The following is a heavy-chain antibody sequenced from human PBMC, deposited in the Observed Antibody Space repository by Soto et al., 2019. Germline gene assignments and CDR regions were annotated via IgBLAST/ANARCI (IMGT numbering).Heavy chain of an antibody. CDR3: ARPSSGYCSSTNCHSLFFDY. V-gene: IGHV5-51*01. CDR2: IYPGDSDT. Sequence: PGESLKISCQGLGYSFTSYWIGWVRQMPGKGLEWMGIIYPGDSDTRYSPSFQGQVTISADKSSGTAYLQWSSLKASDTAMYYCARPSSGYCSSTNCHSLFFDYWGQGALVTVSS. D-gene: IGHD2-2*03. J-gene: IGHJ4*02. CDR1: GYSFTSYW.